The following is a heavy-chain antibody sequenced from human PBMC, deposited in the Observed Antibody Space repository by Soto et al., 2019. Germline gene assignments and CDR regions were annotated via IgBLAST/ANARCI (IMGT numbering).Heavy chain of an antibody. J-gene: IGHJ4*02. V-gene: IGHV1-18*01. Sequence: ASVKVSCKASGYTFTSYGISWVRQAPGQGLEWMGWISAYNGNTNYAQKLQGRVTMTTDTSTRTAYMELRSLRSDDTAVYYCARDEKLYYYDSSGYYYFDYWGQGTLVTVSS. CDR3: ARDEKLYYYDSSGYYYFDY. CDR2: ISAYNGNT. D-gene: IGHD3-22*01. CDR1: GYTFTSYG.